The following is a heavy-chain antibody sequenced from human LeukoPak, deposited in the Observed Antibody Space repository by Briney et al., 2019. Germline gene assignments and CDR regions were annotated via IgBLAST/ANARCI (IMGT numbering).Heavy chain of an antibody. CDR3: ATQQWPPAEGAFDI. Sequence: PSGTLSLTCAVSGVSINNNKWWSWVRQPPGKGLEWIGEIHPSGSTTYNPSLKSRVTMSVDKSKNRFSLKLTSVTAADTAVYYCATQQWPPAEGAFDICGQGTMVTVSS. CDR1: GVSINNNKW. D-gene: IGHD6-19*01. CDR2: IHPSGST. J-gene: IGHJ3*02. V-gene: IGHV4-4*02.